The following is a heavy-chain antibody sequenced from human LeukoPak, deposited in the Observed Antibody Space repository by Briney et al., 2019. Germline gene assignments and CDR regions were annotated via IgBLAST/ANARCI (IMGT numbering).Heavy chain of an antibody. D-gene: IGHD2-15*01. V-gene: IGHV3-30-3*01. J-gene: IGHJ6*02. CDR2: ISYDGSNK. Sequence: PGGSLRLSCAASGFTFSSYAMHWVRQAPGKGLEWVAFISYDGSNKYYADSVKGRFTISRDNSKNTLYLQMNSLRAEDTAVYYCARDSFRIMDVWGQGTTVTVSS. CDR1: GFTFSSYA. CDR3: ARDSFRIMDV.